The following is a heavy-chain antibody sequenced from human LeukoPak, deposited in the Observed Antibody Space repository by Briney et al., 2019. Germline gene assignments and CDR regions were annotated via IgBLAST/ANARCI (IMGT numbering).Heavy chain of an antibody. J-gene: IGHJ4*02. CDR3: AIPSSYDGSRYYHAY. CDR2: IGQDGIET. CDR1: GISFASYW. Sequence: PGGSLRLSCAASGISFASYWVTWVRQAPGKGLEWVANIGQDGIETVYEGSVEGRFTISRDNARNLLFLQMNSLRADDTAVYYCAIPSSYDGSRYYHAYWGQGTLVSVSS. D-gene: IGHD3-22*01. V-gene: IGHV3-7*01.